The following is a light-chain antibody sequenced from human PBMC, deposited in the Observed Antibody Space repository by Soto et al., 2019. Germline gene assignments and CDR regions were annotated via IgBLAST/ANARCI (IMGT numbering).Light chain of an antibody. CDR1: QSVRSSY. V-gene: IGKV3-20*01. J-gene: IGKJ2*01. Sequence: EIVLTQSPGTLSLSPGERATLSCRASQSVRSSYLAWYQQNPGQPPRLLIYGASSRATGIPDRFSGSGSGTDFTLTISRLEPEDFAVYYCQQYGGSSYTFGQGTKLEIK. CDR2: GAS. CDR3: QQYGGSSYT.